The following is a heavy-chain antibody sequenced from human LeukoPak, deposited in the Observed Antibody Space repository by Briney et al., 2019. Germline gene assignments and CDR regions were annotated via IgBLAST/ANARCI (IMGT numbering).Heavy chain of an antibody. CDR3: ASSWELLQVSWFDP. V-gene: IGHV3-21*01. CDR2: ISSSSSYI. J-gene: IGHJ5*02. D-gene: IGHD1-26*01. Sequence: GGSLRLSCAASGFTFSSYSMNWVRQAPGKGLEWVSSISSSSSYIYYADSVKGRFTISRDNAKNSLYLQMNSLRAEDTAVYYCASSWELLQVSWFDPWGQGTLVTVSS. CDR1: GFTFSSYS.